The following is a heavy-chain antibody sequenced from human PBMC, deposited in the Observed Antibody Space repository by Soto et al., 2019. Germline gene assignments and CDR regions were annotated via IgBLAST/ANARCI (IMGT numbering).Heavy chain of an antibody. V-gene: IGHV4-31*03. CDR2: IYYSGST. CDR3: ARGGGSYSDLYFDY. D-gene: IGHD1-26*01. CDR1: GGSISSGGYY. J-gene: IGHJ4*02. Sequence: PSETLSLTCTVSGGSISSGGYYWSWIRQHPGKGLEWIGYIYYSGSTYYNPSLKSRVTISVDTSKNQFSLKLSSVTAADTAVYYCARGGGSYSDLYFDYWGQGTLVTVSS.